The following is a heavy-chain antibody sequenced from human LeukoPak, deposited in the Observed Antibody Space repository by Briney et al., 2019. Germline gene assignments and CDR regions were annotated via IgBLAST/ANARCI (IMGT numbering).Heavy chain of an antibody. V-gene: IGHV3-21*01. D-gene: IGHD2-15*01. J-gene: IGHJ4*02. Sequence: GGSLRPSFAAPGFTFSSYSITWFRQAPGKGLEWVSSISSSSSYIYYADSVKGRFTISRDNAKNSLYLQMNSLRAEDTAVYYCARVLLEGEDYWGQGTLVTVSS. CDR1: GFTFSSYS. CDR3: ARVLLEGEDY. CDR2: ISSSSSYI.